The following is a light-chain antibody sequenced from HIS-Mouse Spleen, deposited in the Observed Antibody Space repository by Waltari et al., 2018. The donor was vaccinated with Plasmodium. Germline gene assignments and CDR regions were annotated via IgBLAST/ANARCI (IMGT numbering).Light chain of an antibody. CDR1: QDISNY. V-gene: IGKV1-33*01. Sequence: DIQMTQSPSSLSASVGDRVTITCQASQDISNYLNWYQQKPGKAPKLLIYDASKLETGVRSRFSGSGSGTDFTFTISSLQPEDIATYYCQQYDNLPPLFTFGPGTKVEIK. CDR3: QQYDNLPPLFT. J-gene: IGKJ3*01. CDR2: DAS.